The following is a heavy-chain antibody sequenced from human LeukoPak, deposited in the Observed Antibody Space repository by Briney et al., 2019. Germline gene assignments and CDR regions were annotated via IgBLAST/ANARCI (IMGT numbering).Heavy chain of an antibody. CDR3: ARDGYNWDGYGWFDP. V-gene: IGHV3-48*01. CDR1: QFTFSSFN. Sequence: GGSLKLSCADSQFTFSSFNMNWVRQPPGKGLEWISYIDSSSSSIFYADSVKGRFTISRDNARNSLYLQMDSLRAEDTAVYYCARDGYNWDGYGWFDPWGQGSLVTVSS. D-gene: IGHD1-1*01. CDR2: IDSSSSSI. J-gene: IGHJ5*02.